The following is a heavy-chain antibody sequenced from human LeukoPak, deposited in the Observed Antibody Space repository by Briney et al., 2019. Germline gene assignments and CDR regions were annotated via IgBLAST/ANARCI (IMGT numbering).Heavy chain of an antibody. CDR3: AKGPDYYASSGQHPLYY. Sequence: GGSLRLSCAASGFTFSTYAMSWVRQAPGKGLEWVSVISGGGGSTYYADSVKGRFTISRDNSKNTLYLQMNSLRAEDTAVYYCAKGPDYYASSGQHPLYYWGQGTLVTVSS. J-gene: IGHJ4*02. CDR1: GFTFSTYA. V-gene: IGHV3-23*01. D-gene: IGHD3-22*01. CDR2: ISGGGGST.